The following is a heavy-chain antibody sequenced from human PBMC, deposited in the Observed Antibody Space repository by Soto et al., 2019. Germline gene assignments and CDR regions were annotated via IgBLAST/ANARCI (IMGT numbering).Heavy chain of an antibody. D-gene: IGHD3-3*01. V-gene: IGHV4-28*01. CDR3: ARMSRDFWSGYYLDY. CDR1: GYSISSSNW. CDR2: IYYSGST. J-gene: IGHJ4*02. Sequence: SETLSLTCAVSGYSISSSNWWGWIRQPPGKGLEWIGYIYYSGSTYYNPSLKSRVTMSVDTPKNQFSLKLSSVTAVDTAVYYCARMSRDFWSGYYLDYWGQGTRGTVSA.